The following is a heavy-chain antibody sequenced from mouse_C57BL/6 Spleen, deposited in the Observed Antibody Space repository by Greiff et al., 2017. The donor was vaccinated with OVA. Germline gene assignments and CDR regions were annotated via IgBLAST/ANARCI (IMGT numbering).Heavy chain of an antibody. Sequence: VQLQQPGAELVMPGASVKLSCKASGYTFTSYWMHWVKQRPGQGLEWIGEIDPSDSYTNYNQKFKGKSTLTVDKSSSTAYMQLSSLTSEDSAVYYCARSLGREAMDYWGQGTSVTVSS. V-gene: IGHV1-69*01. J-gene: IGHJ4*01. CDR1: GYTFTSYW. CDR3: ARSLGREAMDY. D-gene: IGHD4-1*01. CDR2: IDPSDSYT.